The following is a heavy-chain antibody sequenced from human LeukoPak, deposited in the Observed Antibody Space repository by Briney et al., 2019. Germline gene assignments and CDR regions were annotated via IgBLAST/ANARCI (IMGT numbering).Heavy chain of an antibody. CDR2: ISSSSSYI. CDR1: GFTFSSYS. J-gene: IGHJ4*02. Sequence: GGSLRLSCAASGFTFSSYSMNWVRQVPGKGLEWVSSISSSSSYIYYADSVKGRFTISRDNAKNSLYLQMNSLRAEDTAVYYCARDVKEGVFDYWGQGTLVTVSS. V-gene: IGHV3-21*01. CDR3: ARDVKEGVFDY.